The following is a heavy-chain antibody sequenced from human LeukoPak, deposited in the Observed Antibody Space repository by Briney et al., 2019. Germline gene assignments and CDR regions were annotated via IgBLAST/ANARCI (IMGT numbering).Heavy chain of an antibody. D-gene: IGHD6-6*01. Sequence: GGSLRLSCAASGFTFSSFWMHWVRQAPGKGLVWVSFINTDGSSTTYADSVKGRFTVSRDNAKNTLYLQMSSLRAEDTAVYYCVKEVVIAALEYHFDYWGQGTLVTVSS. CDR2: INTDGSST. CDR1: GFTFSSFW. J-gene: IGHJ4*02. V-gene: IGHV3-74*01. CDR3: VKEVVIAALEYHFDY.